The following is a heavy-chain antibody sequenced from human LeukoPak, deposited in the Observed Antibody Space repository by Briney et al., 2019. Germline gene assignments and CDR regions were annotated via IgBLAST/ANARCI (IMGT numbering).Heavy chain of an antibody. CDR2: ISSSSSYI. D-gene: IGHD3-3*01. CDR3: ARRPSIDRMGEGDFWSGYPEYFQH. CDR1: GFTFSSYS. J-gene: IGHJ1*01. V-gene: IGHV3-21*01. Sequence: PGGSLRLSCAASGFTFSSYSMNWVRQAPGKGLEWVSSISSSSSYIYYADSVKGRFTISRDNAKNSLYLQMNSLRAEDTAVYYCARRPSIDRMGEGDFWSGYPEYFQHWGQGTLVTVSS.